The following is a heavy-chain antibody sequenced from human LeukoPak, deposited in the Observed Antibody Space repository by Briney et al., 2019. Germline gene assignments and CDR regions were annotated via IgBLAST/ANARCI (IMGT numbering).Heavy chain of an antibody. CDR1: GYTFTSYG. Sequence: GASVKVSCKASGYTFTSYGISWVRQAPGQGLEWMGWISVYNGNTNYAQKLQGRVTMTTDTSTSTAYMELRSLRSDDTAVYYCARARRWLQLCCYFDYWGQGTLVTVSS. CDR3: ARARRWLQLCCYFDY. V-gene: IGHV1-18*01. D-gene: IGHD5-24*01. CDR2: ISVYNGNT. J-gene: IGHJ4*02.